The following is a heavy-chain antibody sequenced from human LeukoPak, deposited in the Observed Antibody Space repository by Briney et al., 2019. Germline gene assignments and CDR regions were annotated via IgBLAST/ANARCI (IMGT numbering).Heavy chain of an antibody. J-gene: IGHJ3*02. CDR3: SRNQAESCCYYLAALDI. CDR2: IYPGDSDT. V-gene: IGHV5-51*03. CDR1: GYSLTNYW. Sequence: PGESLKISCKASGYSLTNYWIAWVRQMPGKGLEWMGTIYPGDSDTRYSPSFQGQVTISVDKSISSAYLQWSSLKASDTAMYYWSRNQAESCCYYLAALDIWGRGTMVTVSS. D-gene: IGHD3-22*01.